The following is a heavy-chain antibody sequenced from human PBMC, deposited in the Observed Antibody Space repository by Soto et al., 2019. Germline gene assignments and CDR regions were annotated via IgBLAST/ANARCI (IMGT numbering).Heavy chain of an antibody. D-gene: IGHD3-22*01. CDR3: ARPYYDSSGYYLWYFDY. CDR1: GDSFNTFA. CDR2: IIPNFDTP. Sequence: QVQLVQSGAEVKKPGSSVKLSCKASGDSFNTFAVTWVRQAPGQGLEWMGGIIPNFDTPNYAQKFQGRVTIIADKSTSTPYMELSSLRSEDTAVYYCARPYYDSSGYYLWYFDYWGQGTQVTVSS. V-gene: IGHV1-69*06. J-gene: IGHJ4*02.